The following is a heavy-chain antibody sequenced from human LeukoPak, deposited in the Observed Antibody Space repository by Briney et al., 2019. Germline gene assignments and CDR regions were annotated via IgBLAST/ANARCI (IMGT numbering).Heavy chain of an antibody. V-gene: IGHV4-59*08. D-gene: IGHD6-25*01. J-gene: IGHJ6*03. CDR3: ERKAAYYMYV. CDR1: GGSISSYY. CDR2: IYYSGST. Sequence: SETLSLTCTVSGGSISSYYWSWIRQPPGKGLEWIGYIYYSGSTNYNPSLKSRVTISVDTSKNQFSLKLSSVTAADTAVYYCERKAAYYMYVWGKGTTVTVSS.